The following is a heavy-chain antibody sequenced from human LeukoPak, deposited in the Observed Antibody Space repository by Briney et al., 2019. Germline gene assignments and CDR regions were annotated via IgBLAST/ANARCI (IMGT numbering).Heavy chain of an antibody. D-gene: IGHD4-17*01. CDR3: AKAAGQGREYCDYGSFDN. V-gene: IGHV3-23*01. CDR2: ISGGGGST. Sequence: GGSLRLSCAASGFTFISYGMSWVRQAPGKGLEWVSAISGGGGSTYHADSVKGRFTISRDNSKNTLYLQMNSLRAEDTGVHYCAKAAGQGREYCDYGSFDNWGQGNLVTVSS. CDR1: GFTFISYG. J-gene: IGHJ4*02.